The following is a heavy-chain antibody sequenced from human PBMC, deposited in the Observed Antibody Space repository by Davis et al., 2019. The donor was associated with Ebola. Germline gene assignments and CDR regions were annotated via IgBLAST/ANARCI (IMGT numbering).Heavy chain of an antibody. D-gene: IGHD5-12*01. CDR2: IYSGGST. V-gene: IGHV3-66*01. Sequence: LSLTCAASGFTVSSNYMSWVRQAPGKGLEWVSVIYSGGSTYYADSVKGRFTISRDNAKNSLYLQMNSLRAEDTAVYYCARGGVYYGMDVWGQGTTVTVSS. CDR1: GFTVSSNY. CDR3: ARGGVYYGMDV. J-gene: IGHJ6*02.